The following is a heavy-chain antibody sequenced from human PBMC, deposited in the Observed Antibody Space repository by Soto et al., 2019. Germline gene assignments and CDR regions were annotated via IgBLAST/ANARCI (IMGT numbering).Heavy chain of an antibody. CDR2: VYYSGGA. J-gene: IGHJ5*01. Sequence: LSLTCAVSGVSIHNSHSFWGWIRQPPGKGLEFIANVYYSGGAHYNPSFKSRVTISVDTATNQVSLRMSSVTAADTAVYFCGRVVEGATRHTDFDSWGQGTLVTVSS. D-gene: IGHD2-21*01. CDR3: GRVVEGATRHTDFDS. CDR1: GVSIHNSHSF. V-gene: IGHV4-39*01.